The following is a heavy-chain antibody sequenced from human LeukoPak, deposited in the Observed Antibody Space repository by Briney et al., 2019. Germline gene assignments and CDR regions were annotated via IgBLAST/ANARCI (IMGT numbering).Heavy chain of an antibody. CDR2: INAAGYTT. CDR1: GYTVSDYA. CDR3: AREGGDISGFYYMHV. J-gene: IGHJ6*03. V-gene: IGHV1-3*03. Sequence: ASVKVSCKASGYTVSDYAIHWVGQAPGQRLEWRGWINAAGYTTKYSQEFQGRATITRETFASTAYMEVTSLTSDDMAVYYCAREGGDISGFYYMHVWGKGTTVTVSS. D-gene: IGHD2-21*02.